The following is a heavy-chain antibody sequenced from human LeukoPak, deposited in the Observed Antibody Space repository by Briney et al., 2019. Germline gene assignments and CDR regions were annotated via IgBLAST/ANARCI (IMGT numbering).Heavy chain of an antibody. V-gene: IGHV3-30-3*01. CDR1: GFTFSSYA. CDR3: ARDPKRGPRSLVRGKLDY. CDR2: ISYDGSNK. J-gene: IGHJ4*02. D-gene: IGHD6-13*01. Sequence: GGSLRLSCAASGFTFSSYAMHWVRQAPGKGLEWVAVISYDGSNKYYADSVKGRFTISRDNSKNTLYLQMNSLRAEDTAVYYCARDPKRGPRSLVRGKLDYWGQGTLVTVSS.